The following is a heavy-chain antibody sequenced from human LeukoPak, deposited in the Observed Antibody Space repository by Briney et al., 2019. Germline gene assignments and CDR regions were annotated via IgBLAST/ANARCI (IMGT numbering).Heavy chain of an antibody. D-gene: IGHD3-10*01. CDR3: ASEYYSRSGSFSEGY. J-gene: IGHJ4*02. CDR2: IYSGGST. V-gene: IGHV3-53*01. CDR1: GFTVSSNY. Sequence: GGSLRLSCAASGFTVSSNYMSWVRQALGKGLEWVSVIYSGGSTYYADSVKGRFTISRDNSKNTLYLQMNSLRAEDTAVYYCASEYYSRSGSFSEGYWGQGTLVTVSS.